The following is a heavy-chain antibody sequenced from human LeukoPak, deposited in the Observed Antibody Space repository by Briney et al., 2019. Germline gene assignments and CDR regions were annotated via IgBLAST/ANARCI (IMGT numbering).Heavy chain of an antibody. D-gene: IGHD2-2*02. J-gene: IGHJ6*02. CDR3: ARGLYLMDV. V-gene: IGHV3-48*03. CDR1: GFTFSSYE. Sequence: PGGSLRLSCAASGFTFSSYEMNWVRQAPGKGLEWVSFISNGAGTIYYADSVKGRFTISRDNAKNSLYLQMNSLRAEDTAVYYCARGLYLMDVWGQGTTVTVSS. CDR2: ISNGAGTI.